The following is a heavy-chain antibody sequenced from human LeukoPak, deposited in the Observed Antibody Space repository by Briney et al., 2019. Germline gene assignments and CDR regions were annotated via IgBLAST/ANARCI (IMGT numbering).Heavy chain of an antibody. CDR2: IKNEIDGGTT. D-gene: IGHD1-14*01. Sequence: GGSLRLSCAASGFTFTDAWMSWVRQAPGKGLEWVARIKNEIDGGTTDYAASVKDRFTISRDDSKSTLYLQMNSLKIEDSAVSFCSTARIGYWGQGTLVTVSS. CDR1: GFTFTDAW. CDR3: STARIGY. V-gene: IGHV3-15*01. J-gene: IGHJ4*02.